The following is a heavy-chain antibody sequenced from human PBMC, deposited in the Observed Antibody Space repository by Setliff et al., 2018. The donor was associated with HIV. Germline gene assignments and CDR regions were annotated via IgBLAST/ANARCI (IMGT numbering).Heavy chain of an antibody. V-gene: IGHV3-7*03. CDR3: ALLWPFDY. D-gene: IGHD3-10*01. CDR2: INEDGSEK. CDR1: GSAVDKSP. Sequence: LSLSCSATGSAVDKSPMHWVRQAPGKGLEWVANINEDGSEKYYMDSVKGRFTISRDNAENSLFLQMNSLRAEDTAIYYCALLWPFDYWGQGALVTVSS. J-gene: IGHJ4*02.